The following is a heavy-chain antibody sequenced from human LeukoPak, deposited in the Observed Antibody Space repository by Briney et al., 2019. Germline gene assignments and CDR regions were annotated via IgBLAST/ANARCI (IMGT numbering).Heavy chain of an antibody. D-gene: IGHD6-13*01. V-gene: IGHV4-30-2*01. J-gene: IGHJ4*02. CDR3: ARVMQQSARMVDY. CDR2: IYHSGSS. CDR1: GGSISSGGYY. Sequence: PSETLSLTCTVSGGSISSGGYYRSWIRQPPGKGLEWIGYIYHSGSSYYNPSLKSRVTISVDRSKNQFSLKLSSVTAADTAVYYCARVMQQSARMVDYWGQGTLVTVSS.